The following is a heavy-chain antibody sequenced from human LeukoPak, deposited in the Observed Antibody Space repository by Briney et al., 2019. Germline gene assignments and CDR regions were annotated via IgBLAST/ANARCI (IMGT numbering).Heavy chain of an antibody. V-gene: IGHV1-3*01. CDR2: INAGNGNT. Sequence: ASVKVSCKASGYTFTSYAMHWVRQAPGQRLEWMGWINAGNGNTKYSQKFQGRVTITRDTSASTAYMELSSLRSEDTAVNYCARDHCSGGSCYDDAFDIWGQGTMVTVSS. D-gene: IGHD2-15*01. CDR1: GYTFTSYA. CDR3: ARDHCSGGSCYDDAFDI. J-gene: IGHJ3*02.